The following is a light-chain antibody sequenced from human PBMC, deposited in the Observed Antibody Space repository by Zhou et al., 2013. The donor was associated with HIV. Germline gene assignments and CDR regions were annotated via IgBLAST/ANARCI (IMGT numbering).Light chain of an antibody. V-gene: IGKV1-33*01. CDR1: QDISNY. J-gene: IGKJ1*01. Sequence: DIQMTQSPSSLSASVGDRVTITCQASQDISNYLNWYQQKPGKAPKLLIYKASNLQSGVSSRFSGSESGTQFTLTISSLQPDDFGSYYCQQYNSFPWTFGQGTKVEIK. CDR2: KAS. CDR3: QQYNSFPWT.